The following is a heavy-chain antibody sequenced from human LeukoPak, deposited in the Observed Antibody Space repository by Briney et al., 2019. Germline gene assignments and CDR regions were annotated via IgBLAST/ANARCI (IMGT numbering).Heavy chain of an antibody. D-gene: IGHD3-3*01. J-gene: IGHJ5*02. CDR3: AGGIYYDFWSSYCSGNGFDP. CDR2: INHSGST. Sequence: SETLSLTCAVYGGSFSGYYWSWIRQPPGKGLEWIGEINHSGSTNYNPSLKSRVTISVDTSKNQFSLKLSSVTAADTAVYYCAGGIYYDFWSSYCSGNGFDPWGQGTLVTVSS. CDR1: GGSFSGYY. V-gene: IGHV4-34*01.